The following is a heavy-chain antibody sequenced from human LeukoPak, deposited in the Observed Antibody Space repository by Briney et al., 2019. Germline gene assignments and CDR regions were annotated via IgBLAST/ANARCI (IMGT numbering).Heavy chain of an antibody. CDR3: AREFCSGGTCPPDY. Sequence: GGSLRLSCAASGFTFSSYRMHWVRQAPGKGLVWVSRINGDGSSTDYADSVKGRFTISRDNAKNTLYLQMNSLRAEDTAVYYCAREFCSGGTCPPDYWGQGTLVTVSS. J-gene: IGHJ4*02. CDR1: GFTFSSYR. D-gene: IGHD2-15*01. V-gene: IGHV3-74*01. CDR2: INGDGSST.